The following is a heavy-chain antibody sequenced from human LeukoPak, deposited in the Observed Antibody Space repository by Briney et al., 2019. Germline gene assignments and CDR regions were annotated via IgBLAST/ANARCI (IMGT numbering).Heavy chain of an antibody. CDR3: AKDRDFWSGPYYFDY. Sequence: PGGSLRLSCAASGFTFSSYWMHWVRQAPGKGLVWVSRINTDGSSRNYADSVKGRFTISRDNSKNTLYLQMNSLRAEDTAVYYCAKDRDFWSGPYYFDYWGQGTLVTVSS. CDR1: GFTFSSYW. CDR2: INTDGSSR. J-gene: IGHJ4*02. D-gene: IGHD3-3*01. V-gene: IGHV3-74*01.